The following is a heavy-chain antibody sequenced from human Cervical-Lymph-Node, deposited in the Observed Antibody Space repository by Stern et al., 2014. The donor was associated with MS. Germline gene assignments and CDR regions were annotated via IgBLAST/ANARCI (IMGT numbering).Heavy chain of an antibody. D-gene: IGHD2-8*02. CDR3: ARAFCTGGVCYSFPFYGMDV. Sequence: VQLVESGGGVVRPGRSLRLSCAASGFTFEDYGMSWVRQAPGKGLAWVAAITCNGGSTVYAGSVQGRFTISRDNAKNSLYLQMNSLRAEDTALYHCARAFCTGGVCYSFPFYGMDVWGQGTTVTVSS. CDR2: ITCNGGST. V-gene: IGHV3-20*01. J-gene: IGHJ6*02. CDR1: GFTFEDYG.